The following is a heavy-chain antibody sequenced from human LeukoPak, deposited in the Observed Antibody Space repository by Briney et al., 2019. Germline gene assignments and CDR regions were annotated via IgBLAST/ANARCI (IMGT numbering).Heavy chain of an antibody. CDR2: ITWNSDIK. J-gene: IGHJ6*03. CDR3: ARAPISGSYSQYFYMDV. V-gene: IGHV3-9*01. CDR1: GFTFSSYA. D-gene: IGHD3-10*01. Sequence: PGGSLRLSCAASGFTFSSYAMHWVRQAPGKGLEWVSGITWNSDIKAYADAVKGRFTVSRDNAKNSLYLQMNSLRSDDTALYYCARAPISGSYSQYFYMDVWGKGTTVTISS.